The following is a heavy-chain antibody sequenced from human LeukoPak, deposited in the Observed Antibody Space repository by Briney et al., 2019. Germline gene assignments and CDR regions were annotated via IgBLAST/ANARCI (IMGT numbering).Heavy chain of an antibody. V-gene: IGHV4-39*01. CDR3: ARHRESYGHDY. D-gene: IGHD5-18*01. Sequence: SQTLSLTCTVSGGSISSGDYYWSWIRQPPGKGLEWIGSIYYSGSTYYNPSLKSRVTISVDTSKNQFSLKLSSVTAADTAVYYCARHRESYGHDYWGQGTLVTVSS. J-gene: IGHJ4*02. CDR1: GGSISSGDYY. CDR2: IYYSGST.